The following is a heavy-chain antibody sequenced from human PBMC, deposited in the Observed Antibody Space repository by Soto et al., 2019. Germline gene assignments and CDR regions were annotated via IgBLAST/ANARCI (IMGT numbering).Heavy chain of an antibody. Sequence: PGESMKISCKGSGDSFSRYWIAWVRKTPGKGLEWMGLIYPGDSDTRYSPSFQGQVTISADKSITTAYLQWSSLKASDTAIYYCARDTFSGDSSGPHYWGQGTLVTGSS. CDR3: ARDTFSGDSSGPHY. J-gene: IGHJ4*02. CDR1: GDSFSRYW. D-gene: IGHD3-22*01. V-gene: IGHV5-51*01. CDR2: IYPGDSDT.